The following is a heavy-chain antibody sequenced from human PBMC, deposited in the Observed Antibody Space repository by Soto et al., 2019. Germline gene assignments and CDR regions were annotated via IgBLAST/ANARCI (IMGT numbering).Heavy chain of an antibody. D-gene: IGHD6-19*01. Sequence: GESLKRSCAASGFTFSRYSMNWVRQAPGKGLEWVSYISSSSSSIFHADSVKGRFTISRDNARNSLYLQMNSLRDEDTAVYYCACCTGGSSGCYLYYCGQRTLVIVYS. CDR1: GFTFSRYS. V-gene: IGHV3-48*02. J-gene: IGHJ4*02. CDR3: ACCTGGSSGCYLYY. CDR2: ISSSSSSI.